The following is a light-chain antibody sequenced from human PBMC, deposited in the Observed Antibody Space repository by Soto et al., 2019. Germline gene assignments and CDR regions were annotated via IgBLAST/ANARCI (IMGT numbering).Light chain of an antibody. J-gene: IGLJ3*02. CDR2: EVS. CDR1: SGAIGSNNY. Sequence: QSALTQPASVSGSPGQSITISCTGTSGAIGSNNYVSWFQQRPGKAPTLIIYEVSNRPSGVSNHFSGSKSGNTASLTISGLLPEDEAEYYCSSYTTTTRLFGGGTKLTVL. CDR3: SSYTTTTRL. V-gene: IGLV2-14*01.